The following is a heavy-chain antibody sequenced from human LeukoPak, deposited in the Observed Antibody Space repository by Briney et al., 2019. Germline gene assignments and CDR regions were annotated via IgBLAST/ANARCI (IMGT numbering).Heavy chain of an antibody. V-gene: IGHV3-21*01. CDR1: GFFFNPYR. D-gene: IGHD3-3*01. CDR2: IRTGGDYI. J-gene: IGHJ4*02. CDR3: ARWDDLLHFDY. Sequence: PGGSLRLSCATSGFFFNPYRMNWVRQAPGKGLEWVSSIRTGGDYIYYADSVQGRFTISRDNAKKSLYLQMNSLRVVDTAVYFCARWDDLLHFDYWGQGVLVTVSS.